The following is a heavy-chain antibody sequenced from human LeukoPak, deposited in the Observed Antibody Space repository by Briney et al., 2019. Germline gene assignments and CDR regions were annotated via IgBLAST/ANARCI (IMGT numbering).Heavy chain of an antibody. CDR3: ARVRDYYDSRGYYFEYFDH. CDR2: ISYDGSNK. Sequence: GGSLRLSCAASGFTFSSYVMHWVRQAPGKGLEGVAIISYDGSNKYYADSVKGRFTISRDNSKNTLYLQMNSLRTEDTAVYYCARVRDYYDSRGYYFEYFDHWGQGTLVTVSS. J-gene: IGHJ1*01. D-gene: IGHD3-22*01. V-gene: IGHV3-30*04. CDR1: GFTFSSYV.